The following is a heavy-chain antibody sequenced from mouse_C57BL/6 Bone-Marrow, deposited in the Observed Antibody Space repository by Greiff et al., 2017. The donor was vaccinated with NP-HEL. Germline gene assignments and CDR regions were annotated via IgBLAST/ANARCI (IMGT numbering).Heavy chain of an antibody. CDR2: INPNYGTT. V-gene: IGHV1-39*01. CDR3: AREGLYYGSIYWYFDV. Sequence: EVKVVESGPELVKPGASVKISCKASGYSFTDYNMNWVKQSNGKSLEWIGVINPNYGTTSYNQKFKGKATLTVDQSSSTAYMQLNSLTSEDSAVYYCAREGLYYGSIYWYFDVWGTGTTVTVSS. J-gene: IGHJ1*03. CDR1: GYSFTDYN. D-gene: IGHD1-1*01.